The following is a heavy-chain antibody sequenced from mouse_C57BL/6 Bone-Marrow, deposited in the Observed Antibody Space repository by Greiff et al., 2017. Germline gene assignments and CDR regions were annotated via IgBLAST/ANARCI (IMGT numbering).Heavy chain of an antibody. J-gene: IGHJ3*01. Sequence: QVQLQQSGAELVMPGASVKLSCKASGYTFTSYWMHWVKQRPGQGLEWIGEIDPSDSYTNYNQKFKGKSTLTVDKSSSTAYMQLSSLTSEDSAVYYCARRRLRNFFAYWGQGTLVTVSA. CDR1: GYTFTSYW. V-gene: IGHV1-69*01. CDR3: ARRRLRNFFAY. CDR2: IDPSDSYT. D-gene: IGHD2-4*01.